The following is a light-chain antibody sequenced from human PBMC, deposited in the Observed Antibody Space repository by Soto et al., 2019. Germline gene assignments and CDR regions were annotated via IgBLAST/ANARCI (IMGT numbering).Light chain of an antibody. J-gene: IGLJ1*01. CDR2: DVS. CDR1: SSDVGGYDY. Sequence: QSVLTQPASVSGSPGQSIAISCTGTSSDVGGYDYVSWYQQHPGKAPKLMISDVSNRPSGVSNRFSGSKSGNTASLTISGLQAEDEADYYCSSYTTGNTRQIVFGTGTKVTVL. CDR3: SSYTTGNTRQIV. V-gene: IGLV2-14*01.